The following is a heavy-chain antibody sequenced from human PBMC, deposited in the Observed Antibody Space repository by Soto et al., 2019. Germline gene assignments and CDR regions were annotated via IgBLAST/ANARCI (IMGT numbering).Heavy chain of an antibody. CDR3: ARAGPYYYYYGMDV. V-gene: IGHV4-59*01. CDR1: GDSISTYY. CDR2: IYYSGGT. D-gene: IGHD3-10*01. Sequence: SETLSLTCTVSGDSISTYYWSWIRQPPGKGLEWIGYIYYSGGTNYNPSLKSRVTISVDTSKNQFSLKLTSVTAADTAVYYCARAGPYYYYYGMDVWGQGTTVTVSS. J-gene: IGHJ6*02.